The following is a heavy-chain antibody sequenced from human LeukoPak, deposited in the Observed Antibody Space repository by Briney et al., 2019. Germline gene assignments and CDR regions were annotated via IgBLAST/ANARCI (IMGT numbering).Heavy chain of an antibody. CDR1: GYTFTSIG. D-gene: IGHD3-10*01. Sequence: APVKDSCKASGYTFTSIGISWVRQAPGQGLEWMGWISAYNGNTNYAQKLQGRVTMTTDTSTSTAYMELRSLRSDDRAVYYCARWAATYGSGSPSGDYWGQGTLVTVSS. V-gene: IGHV1-18*01. CDR2: ISAYNGNT. J-gene: IGHJ4*02. CDR3: ARWAATYGSGSPSGDY.